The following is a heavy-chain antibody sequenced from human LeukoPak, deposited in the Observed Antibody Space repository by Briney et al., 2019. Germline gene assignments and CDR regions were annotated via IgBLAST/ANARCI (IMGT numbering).Heavy chain of an antibody. CDR1: GSTFSSYG. V-gene: IGHV3-30*18. Sequence: PGGSLRLSCAASGSTFSSYGMHWVRQAPGKGLEWVAVISYDGSNKYYADSVKGRFTISRDNSKNTLYLQMNSLRAEDTAVYYCAKDAHDYGDHGYFDYWGQGTLVTVSS. CDR3: AKDAHDYGDHGYFDY. CDR2: ISYDGSNK. J-gene: IGHJ4*02. D-gene: IGHD4-17*01.